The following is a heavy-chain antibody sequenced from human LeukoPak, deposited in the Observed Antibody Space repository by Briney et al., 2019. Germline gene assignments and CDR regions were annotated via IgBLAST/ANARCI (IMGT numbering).Heavy chain of an antibody. CDR3: ARDPVPYYYGSGTPS. CDR2: IYYSGST. J-gene: IGHJ5*02. D-gene: IGHD3-10*01. V-gene: IGHV4-39*07. Sequence: PSETLSLTCTVSGGSISSSSCYWGWIRQPPGKGLEWIGSIYYSGSTYHNPSLKSRVTISVDTSKNQFSLKLSSVTAADTAVYYCARDPVPYYYGSGTPSWGQGTLVTVSS. CDR1: GGSISSSSCY.